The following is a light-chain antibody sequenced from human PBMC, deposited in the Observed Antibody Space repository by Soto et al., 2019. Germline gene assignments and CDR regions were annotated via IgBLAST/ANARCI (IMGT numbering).Light chain of an antibody. J-gene: IGKJ4*01. CDR2: DAS. CDR3: QQRSNWPT. Sequence: EIVLTQSPATLSLSPGDRATLSCRASQSVSSYLAWYQQQPAQAPRLLIYDASNRATGIPARFSGRGSGTDFTLTISSREPEDFAVYYCQQRSNWPTFGGGTKVEIK. CDR1: QSVSSY. V-gene: IGKV3-11*01.